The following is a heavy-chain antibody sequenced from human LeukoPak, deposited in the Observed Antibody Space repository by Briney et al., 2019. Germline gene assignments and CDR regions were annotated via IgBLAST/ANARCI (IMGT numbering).Heavy chain of an antibody. J-gene: IGHJ4*02. V-gene: IGHV4-34*01. CDR1: GFTFSSSG. D-gene: IGHD1-26*01. CDR2: INHSGST. Sequence: GSLRLSCAASGFTFSSSGMNWVRQPPGKGLEWIGEINHSGSTNYNPSLKSRVTISVDTSKNQFSLNMTSVAAADTAVYYCARHPTKWELRLSLDYWGQGILVTVSS. CDR3: ARHPTKWELRLSLDY.